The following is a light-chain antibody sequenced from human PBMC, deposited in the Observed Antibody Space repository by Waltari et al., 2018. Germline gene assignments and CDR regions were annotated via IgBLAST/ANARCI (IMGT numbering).Light chain of an antibody. CDR1: SSNIGGNY. CDR3: AAWDDSLSGWV. J-gene: IGLJ3*02. V-gene: IGLV1-47*01. Sequence: QSVLTQPPSASGTPGPRVPISCSGSSSNIGGNYVYWYQQLPGTAPKLLIYRNNLRPSGVPDRFSGSKSGTSASLAISGLRSEDEADYYCAAWDDSLSGWVFGGGTKLTVL. CDR2: RNN.